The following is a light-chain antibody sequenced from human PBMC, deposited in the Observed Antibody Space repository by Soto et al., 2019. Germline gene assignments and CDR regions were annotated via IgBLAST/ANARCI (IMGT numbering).Light chain of an antibody. CDR1: QSISGW. J-gene: IGKJ1*01. V-gene: IGKV1-5*01. CDR3: QQYYSDWT. CDR2: EAS. Sequence: DMHMTRSPSTLPGWVVDVVTITCRASQSISGWLAWYQQKPGTAPKLLIYEASNLESGVPSRFSGSGSGTEFTLTISSLQTDDFATYYCQQYYSDWTFGQGTKVDIK.